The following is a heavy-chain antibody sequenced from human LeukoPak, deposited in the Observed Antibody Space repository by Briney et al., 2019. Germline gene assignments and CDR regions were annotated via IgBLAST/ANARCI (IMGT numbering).Heavy chain of an antibody. CDR3: GRGLNIAAADNWFDP. V-gene: IGHV1-8*01. D-gene: IGHD6-13*01. CDR2: MNPNSGNT. CDR1: GYTFTSYD. Sequence: ASVKVSCKASGYTFTSYDINWVRQATGQGLEWMGWMNPNSGNTGYAQKFQGRVTMTRNTSISTAYMELSSLRSEDTAVYYCGRGLNIAAADNWFDPWGQGTLVTVSS. J-gene: IGHJ5*02.